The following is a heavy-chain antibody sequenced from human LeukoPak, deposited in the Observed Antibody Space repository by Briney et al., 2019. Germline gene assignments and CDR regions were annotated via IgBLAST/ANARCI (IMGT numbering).Heavy chain of an antibody. CDR3: ARDLAGAYFDY. Sequence: SETLSLTCTVSGGSISSGGYYWSWIRQHPGTGLEWIRYIYYSGSTYYNPSLKSRVTISVDTSKNQFSLKLSSVTAADTAVYYCARDLAGAYFDYWGQGTLVTVSS. D-gene: IGHD6-19*01. CDR1: GGSISSGGYY. V-gene: IGHV4-31*03. CDR2: IYYSGST. J-gene: IGHJ4*02.